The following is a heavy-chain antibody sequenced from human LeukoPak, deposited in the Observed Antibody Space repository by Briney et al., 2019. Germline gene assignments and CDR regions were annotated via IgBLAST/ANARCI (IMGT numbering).Heavy chain of an antibody. CDR3: ASIAVAGTTPRHYYMDV. D-gene: IGHD6-19*01. Sequence: SLTCTVSGGSISSYYWSWIRQPPGKGLEWIGYIYYSGSTNYNPSLKSRVTISVDTSKNQFSLKLSSVTAADTAVYYCASIAVAGTTPRHYYMDVWGKGTTVTVSS. J-gene: IGHJ6*03. V-gene: IGHV4-59*01. CDR1: GGSISSYY. CDR2: IYYSGST.